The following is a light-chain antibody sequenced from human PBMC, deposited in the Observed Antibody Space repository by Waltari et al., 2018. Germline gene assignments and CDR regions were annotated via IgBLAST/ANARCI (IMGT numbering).Light chain of an antibody. CDR1: QSIISH. CDR2: DES. V-gene: IGKV3-11*01. J-gene: IGKJ1*01. CDR3: QQRSNLWT. Sequence: NAHRHCRASQSIISHLAWYQQKPGQPPRLLIYDESKRATGIPARFSCSGSGTDFTLTISSLEPEDFAVYYCQQRSNLWTFGQGTKVEIK.